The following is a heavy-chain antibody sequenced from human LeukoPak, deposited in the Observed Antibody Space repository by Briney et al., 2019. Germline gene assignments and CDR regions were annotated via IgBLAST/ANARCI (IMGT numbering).Heavy chain of an antibody. V-gene: IGHV3-48*03. CDR2: IIGSGSTT. Sequence: SGGSLRLSCAASGFTFSSYEMNWVRQAPGKGLEWLSYIIGSGSTTQYADSVRDRFTISRDNDKHAGCLQMNSLRADDTAIYYCVRDRGGAYSGDNLFAPWGQGTLVTVSS. CDR3: VRDRGGAYSGDNLFAP. J-gene: IGHJ5*02. D-gene: IGHD2-21*01. CDR1: GFTFSSYE.